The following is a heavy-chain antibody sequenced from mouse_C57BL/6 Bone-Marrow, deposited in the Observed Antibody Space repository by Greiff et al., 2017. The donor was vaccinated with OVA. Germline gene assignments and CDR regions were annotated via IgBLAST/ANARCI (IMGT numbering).Heavy chain of an antibody. Sequence: VKLQESGAELVRPGASVTLSCKASGYTFTDYEMHWVKQTPVHGLEWIGAIDPETGGTAYNQKFKGKAILTADKSSSTAYMELRSLTSEDSAVYYCTRPRTDDWYFDVWGTGTTVTVSS. CDR2: IDPETGGT. V-gene: IGHV1-15*01. CDR1: GYTFTDYE. CDR3: TRPRTDDWYFDV. D-gene: IGHD2-3*01. J-gene: IGHJ1*03.